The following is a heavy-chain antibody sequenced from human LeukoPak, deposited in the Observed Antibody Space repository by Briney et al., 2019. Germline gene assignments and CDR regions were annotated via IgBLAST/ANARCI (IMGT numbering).Heavy chain of an antibody. CDR3: AKHGGFLPVATTHGFDY. D-gene: IGHD2-2*01. Sequence: GGSLRLSCAASGFTFSSYEMNWVRQAPGKGLEWVSYISSSGSTKYYADSVKGRFTISRDNSKNTLYVQMNSLRAEDTAVYYCAKHGGFLPVATTHGFDYWGQGTLVTVSS. CDR1: GFTFSSYE. CDR2: ISSSGSTK. J-gene: IGHJ4*02. V-gene: IGHV3-48*03.